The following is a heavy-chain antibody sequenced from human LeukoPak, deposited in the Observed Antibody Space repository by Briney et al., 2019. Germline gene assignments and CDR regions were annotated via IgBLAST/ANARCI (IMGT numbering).Heavy chain of an antibody. D-gene: IGHD3-10*01. CDR1: GFTFDDYA. Sequence: GGSLRLSCAASGFTFDDYAMHWVRQAPGKGLEWVSGISWNSGSIAYADSVKGRFTISRDNAKDSLYLQMNSLTSEDMALYYCAEDSTWAMVRGYFDYWGQGTLVTVSS. J-gene: IGHJ4*02. CDR2: ISWNSGSI. V-gene: IGHV3-9*03. CDR3: AEDSTWAMVRGYFDY.